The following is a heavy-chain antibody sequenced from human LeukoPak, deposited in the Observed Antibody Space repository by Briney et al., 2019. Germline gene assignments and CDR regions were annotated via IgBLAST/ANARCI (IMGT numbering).Heavy chain of an antibody. D-gene: IGHD6-6*01. Sequence: GGSLRLSCAASGFTFSSYSMNWVRQAPGKGLEWVSYISSSSSTIYYADSVKGRFTISRDNAKNSLYLQMNSLRAEDTAVYYCARDRPIIPFDYWGQGTLVTVSS. CDR1: GFTFSSYS. V-gene: IGHV3-48*01. CDR3: ARDRPIIPFDY. CDR2: ISSSSSTI. J-gene: IGHJ4*02.